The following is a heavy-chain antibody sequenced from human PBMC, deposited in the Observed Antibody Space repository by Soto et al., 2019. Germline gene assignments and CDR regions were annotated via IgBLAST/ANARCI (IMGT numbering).Heavy chain of an antibody. CDR3: ARSHMEPPVPLDYGMDV. D-gene: IGHD1-1*01. CDR1: GFPFSSFG. V-gene: IGHV3-30*03. J-gene: IGHJ6*02. Sequence: QVQLLESGGGVVQTGGSLRLSCEGSGFPFSSFGLHWVRQAPGKGLEWVAQISNDGDTTDYADSVKGRFVVSRDNAKNTLFLHMNSLRPDATSVYYCARSHMEPPVPLDYGMDVWGQGTTVTVSS. CDR2: ISNDGDTT.